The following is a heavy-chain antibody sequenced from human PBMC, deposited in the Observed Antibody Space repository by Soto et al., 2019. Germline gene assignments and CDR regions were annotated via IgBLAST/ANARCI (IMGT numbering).Heavy chain of an antibody. CDR1: GGSVSSGTYF. V-gene: IGHV4-61*01. CDR2: IYYSGST. CDR3: ARSPNYYYYGFDV. J-gene: IGHJ6*02. Sequence: PSETLSLTCTVSGGSVSSGTYFWGWIRHSPGKGLEWIAYIYYSGSTNYNPSLQRRSTISVDTSKSQVSLTLTYVTAADAAVYYCARSPNYYYYGFDVWGQGTTVTVSS.